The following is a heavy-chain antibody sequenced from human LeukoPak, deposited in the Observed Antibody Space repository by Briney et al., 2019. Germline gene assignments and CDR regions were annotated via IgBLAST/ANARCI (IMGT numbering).Heavy chain of an antibody. CDR2: INPNSGGT. J-gene: IGHJ4*02. CDR1: GYTFTGYY. V-gene: IGHV1-2*02. CDR3: ARGAMVRGVPLYYFDY. D-gene: IGHD3-10*01. Sequence: GASVKVSCKASGYTFTGYYMHWVRQAPGQGLEWMGWINPNSGGTNYAQKFQGRVTMTRDTSISTAYMELSRLRSDDTAVYYCARGAMVRGVPLYYFDYWGQGTLVTVSS.